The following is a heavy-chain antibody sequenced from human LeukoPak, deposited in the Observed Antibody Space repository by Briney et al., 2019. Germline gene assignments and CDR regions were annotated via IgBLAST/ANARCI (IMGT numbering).Heavy chain of an antibody. CDR3: ASSVFGELIDNWFDP. V-gene: IGHV4-31*03. J-gene: IGHJ5*02. CDR1: GGSISSGGYY. D-gene: IGHD3-10*02. Sequence: PSQALSLTCTVSGGSISSGGYYWSWIRQHPGKGLEWIGYIYYSGSTYYNPSLKSRVTISVDTSKNQFSLKLSSVTAADTAVYYCASSVFGELIDNWFDPWGQGTLVTVSS. CDR2: IYYSGST.